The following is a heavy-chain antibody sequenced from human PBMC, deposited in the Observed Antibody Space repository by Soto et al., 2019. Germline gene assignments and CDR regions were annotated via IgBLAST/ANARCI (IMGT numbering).Heavy chain of an antibody. J-gene: IGHJ4*02. CDR1: GGSISSDDYY. D-gene: IGHD3-22*01. V-gene: IGHV4-30-4*01. CDR2: IYDSGTT. CDR3: ARGVQDIVVLITYFDY. Sequence: QVQLQESGPRLVKPSQTLSLTCTVSGGSISSDDYYWSWIRQPPGKGLEWIAYIYDSGTTYYNPSLQSRITISVDTSKNQFSLNLNSVTAADTAVYYCARGVQDIVVLITYFDYWGQGALVTVSS.